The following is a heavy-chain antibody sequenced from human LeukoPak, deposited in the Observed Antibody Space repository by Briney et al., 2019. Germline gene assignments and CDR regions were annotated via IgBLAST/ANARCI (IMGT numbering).Heavy chain of an antibody. V-gene: IGHV3-48*04. D-gene: IGHD3-16*01. CDR3: ARIDGPTVFTYYMDL. Sequence: GGSLRLSCATSGFSFNRRGMNWVRQPPGKGLEWVSYISPRSETIFYAESVQGRFAVSRDDAKGSLYLQMHTLRIEDTAVYYCARIDGPTVFTYYMDLWGKGTTVTVAS. J-gene: IGHJ6*03. CDR1: GFSFNRRG. CDR2: ISPRSETI.